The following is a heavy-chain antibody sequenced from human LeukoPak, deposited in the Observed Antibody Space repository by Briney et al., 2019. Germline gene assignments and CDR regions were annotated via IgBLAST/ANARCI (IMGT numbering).Heavy chain of an antibody. CDR3: ARSTPVVVTATLRYWYFDL. CDR1: GGSISSYY. D-gene: IGHD2-21*02. CDR2: IYYSGST. V-gene: IGHV4-59*08. J-gene: IGHJ2*01. Sequence: SETLFLTCTVSGGSISSYYWSWIRQPPGKGLEWIGYIYYSGSTNYNPSLKSRVTISVDTSKNQFSLKLSSVTAADTAVYYCARSTPVVVTATLRYWYFDLWGRGTLVTVSS.